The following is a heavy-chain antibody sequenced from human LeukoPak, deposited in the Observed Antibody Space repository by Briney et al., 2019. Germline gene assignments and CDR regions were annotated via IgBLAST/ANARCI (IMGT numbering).Heavy chain of an antibody. CDR2: IYYTGST. CDR1: GGSISSSGYY. V-gene: IGHV4-39*01. CDR3: ARPPLFDSSLFDP. D-gene: IGHD6-13*01. Sequence: MSSETLSLTCTVSGGSISSSGYYWVWIRPPPGKGLEWIGSIYYTGSTYYNPSLRSRVTVSVDTSKNQFSLKLTSVTAADTAVYFCARPPLFDSSLFDPWGQGTLVTVSS. J-gene: IGHJ5*02.